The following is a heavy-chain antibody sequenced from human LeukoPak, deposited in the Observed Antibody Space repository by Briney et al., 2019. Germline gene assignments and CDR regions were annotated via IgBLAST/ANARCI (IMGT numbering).Heavy chain of an antibody. D-gene: IGHD3-10*01. CDR3: AKDSKRWKTYYYEAGSYYFDY. CDR2: IRYDGSNK. CDR1: GFSFSHYG. V-gene: IGHV3-30*02. J-gene: IGHJ4*02. Sequence: PGGSLRLSCAASGFSFSHYGMHWVRQAPGKGLEWVAVIRYDGSNKYYADSVKGRFTISRDNSKNTLYLQMNSLRPEDTAVYYCAKDSKRWKTYYYEAGSYYFDYWGQGTRVTVSS.